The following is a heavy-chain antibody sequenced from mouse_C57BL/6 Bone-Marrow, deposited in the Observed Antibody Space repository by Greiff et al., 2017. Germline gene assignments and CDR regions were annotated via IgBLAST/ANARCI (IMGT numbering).Heavy chain of an antibody. D-gene: IGHD4-1*01. CDR1: GYSFTGYY. CDR2: INPSTGGT. CDR3: ARSELGRSWYFDV. Sequence: VQLKQSGPELVKPGASVKISCKASGYSFTGYYMNWVKQSPEKSLEWIGEINPSTGGTTYNQKFKAKATLTVDKSSSTAYMQLKSLTSEDSAVYYCARSELGRSWYFDVWGTGTTVTVSS. V-gene: IGHV1-42*01. J-gene: IGHJ1*03.